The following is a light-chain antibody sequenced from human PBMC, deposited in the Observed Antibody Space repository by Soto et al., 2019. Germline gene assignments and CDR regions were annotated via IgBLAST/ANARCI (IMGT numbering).Light chain of an antibody. Sequence: ENVLTQSPGTLSLSPGDRATLSCRASQSLSRTYIAWYQQQPGQAPRFLIYGASNRATGIPDRFSGSGSGTDFTLTISRLEPEDFAVYYCQQYGGSPPLTFGGGTKVEIK. V-gene: IGKV3-20*01. CDR1: QSLSRTY. CDR3: QQYGGSPPLT. CDR2: GAS. J-gene: IGKJ4*01.